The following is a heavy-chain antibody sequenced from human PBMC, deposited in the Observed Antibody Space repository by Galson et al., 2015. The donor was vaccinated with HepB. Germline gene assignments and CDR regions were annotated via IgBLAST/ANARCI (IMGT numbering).Heavy chain of an antibody. CDR1: GDSVSSHSAA. Sequence: CAISGDSVSSHSAAWNWIRQSPSRGLEWLGRTYYRSKWYNDYAVSVKSRITINPDTSKNQFSLQLNSVTPEDTAVYYCARGQVRAVAGCFDYWGQGTLVTVSS. D-gene: IGHD6-19*01. CDR2: TYYRSKWYN. V-gene: IGHV6-1*01. J-gene: IGHJ4*02. CDR3: ARGQVRAVAGCFDY.